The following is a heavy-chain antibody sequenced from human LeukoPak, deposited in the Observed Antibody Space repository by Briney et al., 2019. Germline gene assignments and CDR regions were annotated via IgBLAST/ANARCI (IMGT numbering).Heavy chain of an antibody. CDR3: ARDDYNWNVDAFEI. CDR2: INQDGSEK. J-gene: IGHJ3*02. V-gene: IGHV3-7*01. CDR1: GFTFSDYW. Sequence: GGSLRLSCAASGFTFSDYWMAWVRQAPGKGLEWVANINQDGSEKYYVDSVKGRFTISRDNPKKSLYLQMNSLRAEDTAVYYCARDDYNWNVDAFEIWGQGSMVTVSS. D-gene: IGHD1-20*01.